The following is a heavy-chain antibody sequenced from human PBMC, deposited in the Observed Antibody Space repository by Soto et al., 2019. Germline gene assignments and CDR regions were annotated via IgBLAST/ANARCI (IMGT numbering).Heavy chain of an antibody. Sequence: ASVKVSCKASGYTFTSYGISWVRQAPRQGLEWMGWISAYNGNTNYAQNLQGRVTISVDTSKNQFSLKLSSVTAADTAVYYCARLEMATTPFDYWGQGTLVNVSS. D-gene: IGHD5-12*01. CDR1: GYTFTSYG. CDR2: ISAYNGNT. CDR3: ARLEMATTPFDY. V-gene: IGHV1-18*01. J-gene: IGHJ4*02.